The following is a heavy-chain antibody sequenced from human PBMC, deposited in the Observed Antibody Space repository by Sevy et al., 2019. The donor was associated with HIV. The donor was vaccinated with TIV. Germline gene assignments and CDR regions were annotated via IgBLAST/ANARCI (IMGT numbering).Heavy chain of an antibody. CDR1: GFTFSSYE. D-gene: IGHD6-19*01. J-gene: IGHJ4*02. CDR2: ITLSGSTM. V-gene: IGHV3-48*03. Sequence: GGSLRLSCAASGFTFSSYEMNWVRQAPGKGLEWISYITLSGSTMYYADSVKGRLTISRDKAKNSLYLQMNSLRAEDTVVYYCARDRQGITVAGTAIDYWGQGTLVTVSS. CDR3: ARDRQGITVAGTAIDY.